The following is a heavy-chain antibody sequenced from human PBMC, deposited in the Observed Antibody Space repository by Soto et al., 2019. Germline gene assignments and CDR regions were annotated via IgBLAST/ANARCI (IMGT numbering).Heavy chain of an antibody. CDR1: GFTVSSNY. J-gene: IGHJ2*01. Sequence: GGSLRLSCAASGFTVSSNYMSWVRQAPGKGLEWVSVIYSGGSTYYADSVKGRFTISRHNSKNTLYLQMNSLRAEDTAVYYCARVITLLWFGESQPPYWYFDLWGRGTLVTVSS. V-gene: IGHV3-53*04. CDR2: IYSGGST. D-gene: IGHD3-10*01. CDR3: ARVITLLWFGESQPPYWYFDL.